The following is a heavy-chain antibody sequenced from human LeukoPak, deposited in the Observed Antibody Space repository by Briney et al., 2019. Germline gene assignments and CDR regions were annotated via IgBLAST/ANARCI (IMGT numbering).Heavy chain of an antibody. Sequence: SETLSLTCAVYGGSFSGYYWSWIRQPPGKGLEWIGEINHSGSTNYNPSLKSRVTISVDTSKNQFSLKLSSVTAADTAVYYCARDSSSSGYYYYYYYMDVWGKGTTVTISS. CDR1: GGSFSGYY. V-gene: IGHV4-34*01. D-gene: IGHD3-22*01. J-gene: IGHJ6*03. CDR3: ARDSSSSGYYYYYYYMDV. CDR2: INHSGST.